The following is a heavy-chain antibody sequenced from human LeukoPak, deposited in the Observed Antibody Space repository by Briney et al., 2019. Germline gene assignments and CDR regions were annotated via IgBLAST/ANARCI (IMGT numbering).Heavy chain of an antibody. CDR2: ISGSGGST. CDR3: AKALPYYYDSSGWYYFDY. V-gene: IGHV3-23*01. CDR1: GFTFSSYA. Sequence: GGSLRLSCAASGFTFSSYAMSWVRQAPGKGQEWVSAISGSGGSTYYADSVKGRFTISRDNSKNTLYLQMNSLRAEDTAVYYCAKALPYYYDSSGWYYFDYWAREPWSPSPQ. J-gene: IGHJ4*02. D-gene: IGHD3-22*01.